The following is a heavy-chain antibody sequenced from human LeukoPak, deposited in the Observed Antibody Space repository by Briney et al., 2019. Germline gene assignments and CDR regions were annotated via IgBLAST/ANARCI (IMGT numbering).Heavy chain of an antibody. CDR2: ISSRSTYI. V-gene: IGHV3-21*01. CDR3: ARDRGTGAPLDY. Sequence: GGSLRLSCAASGFIFSSYSINWVRQAPGKGLEWVSSISSRSTYIYYADSVKGRFTISRDNAKNSLYLQMNSLRAEDTAVYYCARDRGTGAPLDYWGQGTLVTVSS. J-gene: IGHJ4*02. D-gene: IGHD1-26*01. CDR1: GFIFSSYS.